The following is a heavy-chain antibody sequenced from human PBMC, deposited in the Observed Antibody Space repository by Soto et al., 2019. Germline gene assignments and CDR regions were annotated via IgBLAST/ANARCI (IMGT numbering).Heavy chain of an antibody. Sequence: PSETLSLTCAVYGGSFSGYYWSWIRQPPGKGLEWIGEINHSGSTNYNPSLKSRVTISVDTSKNQFSLNLSSVTAADTAVYYCARAEILWFGGIYYYGMDVWGQGTTVT. J-gene: IGHJ6*02. CDR1: GGSFSGYY. CDR3: ARAEILWFGGIYYYGMDV. V-gene: IGHV4-34*01. D-gene: IGHD3-10*01. CDR2: INHSGST.